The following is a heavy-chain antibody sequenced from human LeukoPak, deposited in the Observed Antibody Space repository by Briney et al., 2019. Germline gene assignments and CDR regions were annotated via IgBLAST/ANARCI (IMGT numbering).Heavy chain of an antibody. V-gene: IGHV1-2*02. CDR1: GYMFTDYY. CDR2: INPKSGGT. J-gene: IGHJ4*02. CDR3: ARDLGEIAMAGMFSTQSHFDR. D-gene: IGHD6-19*01. Sequence: ASVKVSCKASGYMFTDYYMHWVRQAPGQGLEWMGWINPKSGGTNYAQEFQGRVTMTRDTSINTGYMDLSGLRSDDAAVYFCARDLGEIAMAGMFSTQSHFDRWGQGTLVTVSS.